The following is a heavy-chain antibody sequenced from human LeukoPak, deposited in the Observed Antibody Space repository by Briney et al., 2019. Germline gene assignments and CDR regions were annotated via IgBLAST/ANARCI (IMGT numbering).Heavy chain of an antibody. D-gene: IGHD2-15*01. Sequence: GESLKISCKASGYSFTSYWIGWVRQMPGKGLEWMGIIYPGGSDTRYSPSFQGQVTISADKSISTAYLQWSSLKASDTAMYYCARSVVAATPAWFDPWGQGTLVTVSS. CDR2: IYPGGSDT. CDR1: GYSFTSYW. V-gene: IGHV5-51*01. J-gene: IGHJ5*02. CDR3: ARSVVAATPAWFDP.